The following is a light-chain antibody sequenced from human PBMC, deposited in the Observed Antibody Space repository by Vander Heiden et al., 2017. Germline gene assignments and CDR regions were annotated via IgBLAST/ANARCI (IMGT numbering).Light chain of an antibody. CDR3: QQYFSTSLT. CDR1: QSVLYSTNNKNY. J-gene: IGKJ4*01. CDR2: WAS. V-gene: IGKV4-1*01. Sequence: VMTQSPDSLAVSLGARATINCNSSQSVLYSTNNKNYLAWYQQKPGQPPRLLIYWASTRESGVPDRFSGSGSGTDFTLTISSLQAEDVAVYYCQQYFSTSLTFGGGTKVEIK.